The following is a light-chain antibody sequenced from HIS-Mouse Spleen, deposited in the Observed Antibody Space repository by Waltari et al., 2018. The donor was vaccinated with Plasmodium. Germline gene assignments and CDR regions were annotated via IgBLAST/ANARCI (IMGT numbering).Light chain of an antibody. Sequence: QSALTQPPSASGSPGQSVPISCPGTSSDVGASNYSSWYQQHPGKAPTLMIYEVSKRPSGVPDRFSGSKSGNTASLTVSGLQAEDEADYYCSSYAGSNNLVFGGGTKLTVL. CDR2: EVS. CDR1: SSDVGASNY. CDR3: SSYAGSNNLV. J-gene: IGLJ2*01. V-gene: IGLV2-8*01.